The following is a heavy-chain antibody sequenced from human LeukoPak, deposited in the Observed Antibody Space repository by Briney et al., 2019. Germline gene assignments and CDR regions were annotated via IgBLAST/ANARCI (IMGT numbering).Heavy chain of an antibody. CDR3: ARDRSSLGLWFGELRN. V-gene: IGHV3-74*01. D-gene: IGHD3-10*01. CDR1: GFTFSSYW. CDR2: IYSDGSST. Sequence: GGSLRLSCAASGFTFSSYWMRWVRQAPGKGLVWVSRIYSDGSSTNYADSVKGRFTISRDNAKNTLYLQMNSLRAEDTAVYYCARDRSSLGLWFGELRNWGQGTLVTVSS. J-gene: IGHJ4*02.